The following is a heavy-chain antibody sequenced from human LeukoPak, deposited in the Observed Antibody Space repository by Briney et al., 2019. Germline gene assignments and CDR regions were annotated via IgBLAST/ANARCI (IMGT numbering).Heavy chain of an antibody. CDR3: ARDHRDHSGYGRGFDY. J-gene: IGHJ4*02. D-gene: IGHD5-12*01. V-gene: IGHV3-48*03. Sequence: PGGSLRLSCAASGFTFSSYEMNWVRQAPGKGLEWVSYISSSGSTIYYADSVKGRFTISRDNAMKSLYLQMNSLRAEDTAVYYCARDHRDHSGYGRGFDYWGQGTLVTVSS. CDR2: ISSSGSTI. CDR1: GFTFSSYE.